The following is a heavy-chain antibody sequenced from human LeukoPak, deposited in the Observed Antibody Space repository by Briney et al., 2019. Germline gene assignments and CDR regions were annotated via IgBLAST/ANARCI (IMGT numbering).Heavy chain of an antibody. CDR2: ISAYNGNT. CDR1: GYTFTSYG. J-gene: IGHJ4*02. Sequence: ASVKVSCKASGYTFTSYGISWVRQAPGQGLEWMGWISAYNGNTNYAQKLQGRVTMTTDTSTSTAYMELRSLRSDDTAVYYCARDGRYYYDSSGHDYWGQGTLVTVSS. CDR3: ARDGRYYYDSSGHDY. V-gene: IGHV1-18*01. D-gene: IGHD3-22*01.